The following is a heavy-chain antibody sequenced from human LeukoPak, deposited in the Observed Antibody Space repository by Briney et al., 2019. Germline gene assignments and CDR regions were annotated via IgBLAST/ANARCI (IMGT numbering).Heavy chain of an antibody. D-gene: IGHD6-25*01. CDR1: GFTFSNYW. CDR2: INTDGSDT. V-gene: IGHV3-74*01. Sequence: HSGGSLRLSCAASGFTFSNYWMHWVRQVPGKGLVWVSRINTDGSDTSYPDSVKGRFTISRDDAKNTLFLEMNSLRAEDTSVYYCVRGMAEAAGVDSWGQGILVTVSS. J-gene: IGHJ4*02. CDR3: VRGMAEAAGVDS.